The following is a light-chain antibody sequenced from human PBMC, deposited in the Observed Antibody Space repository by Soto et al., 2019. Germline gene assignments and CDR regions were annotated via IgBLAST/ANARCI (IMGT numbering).Light chain of an antibody. CDR1: QSVSSSY. Sequence: EIVLTQSPGTLSLSPGERATLSCRASQSVSSSYLAWYQQKPGQAPRPLIYGASSRATGIPDRFSGSGSGTDFTLTISRLEPEYFGVYYCLQYGSSPYTFGQGTKLEIK. V-gene: IGKV3-20*01. J-gene: IGKJ2*01. CDR2: GAS. CDR3: LQYGSSPYT.